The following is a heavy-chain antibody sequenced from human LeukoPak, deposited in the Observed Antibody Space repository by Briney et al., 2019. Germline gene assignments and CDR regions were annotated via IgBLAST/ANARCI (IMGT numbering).Heavy chain of an antibody. CDR3: ATQHSSTLSYYFDY. J-gene: IGHJ4*02. CDR1: GFTFSSYS. D-gene: IGHD6-13*01. Sequence: GGPLRLSCAASGFTFSSYSMNWVRQAPGEGLEWVSSISSSSSYIYYAVSVKAPFTISRDISKNTLYLQMHSLRAEDTAVYYCATQHSSTLSYYFDYWGQGTLVTVSS. CDR2: ISSSSSYI. V-gene: IGHV3-21*01.